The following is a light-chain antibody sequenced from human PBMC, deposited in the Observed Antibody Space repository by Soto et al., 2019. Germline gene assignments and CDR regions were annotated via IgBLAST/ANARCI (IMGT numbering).Light chain of an antibody. CDR2: GAS. CDR3: QHYGSSRWT. J-gene: IGKJ1*01. Sequence: EIVLTQSPGTLSLSQGERATLSCRASQSVSSSNLAWYQQRPGQAPRLLIYGASSRATGIPVRFSGSGSGTDFTLTINGLEPEDVAVFFCQHYGSSRWTFGQGTKLEIK. CDR1: QSVSSSN. V-gene: IGKV3-20*01.